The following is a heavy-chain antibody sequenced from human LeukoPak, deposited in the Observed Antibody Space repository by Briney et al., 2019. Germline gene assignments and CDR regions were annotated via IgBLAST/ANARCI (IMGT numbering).Heavy chain of an antibody. V-gene: IGHV4-39*07. CDR2: IYHSGDT. Sequence: SETLSLTCTVSGGSISSSSYYWGWIRQPPGKGLEWIGSIYHSGDTYYNPSLKSRVTISVDTSENQFSLNFSSVTAADTAVYYCARGGCTGGACYLSWFDPWGQGTLVSV. D-gene: IGHD2-8*02. CDR3: ARGGCTGGACYLSWFDP. J-gene: IGHJ5*02. CDR1: GGSISSSSYY.